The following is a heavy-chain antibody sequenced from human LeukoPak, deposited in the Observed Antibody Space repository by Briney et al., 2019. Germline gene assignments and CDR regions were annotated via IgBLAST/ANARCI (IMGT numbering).Heavy chain of an antibody. CDR3: ARETSQKGAHYMDV. J-gene: IGHJ6*03. V-gene: IGHV4-39*07. CDR2: IYYSGNT. CDR1: GGSISSRNYY. D-gene: IGHD3-16*01. Sequence: SETLSLTCTVSGGSISSRNYYWGWIRQPPGKGLEWIGSIYYSGNTYYNPSLTSRVSISIDTSKNQFSVKLSSVTAADTAVYYCARETSQKGAHYMDVWGKGTTITISS.